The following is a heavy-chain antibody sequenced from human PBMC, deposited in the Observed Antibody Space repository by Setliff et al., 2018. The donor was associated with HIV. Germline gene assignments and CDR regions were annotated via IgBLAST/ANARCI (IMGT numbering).Heavy chain of an antibody. Sequence: ASVKVSCTASGYTLTTHAMHLVRQAPGLSLEWMGWINAGNGNTKYSQKFQGRVTITRDTSARTAYMDLTSLRSEDTAVSYWARGSSGCPYYFDYCGQGTLVTVSS. V-gene: IGHV1-3*01. J-gene: IGHJ4*02. CDR3: ARGSSGCPYYFDY. CDR2: INAGNGNT. D-gene: IGHD6-19*01. CDR1: GYTLTTHA.